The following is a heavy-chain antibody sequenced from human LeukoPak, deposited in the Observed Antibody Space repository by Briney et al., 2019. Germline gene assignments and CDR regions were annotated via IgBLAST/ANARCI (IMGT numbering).Heavy chain of an antibody. CDR2: INHSGST. Sequence: SETLSLTCAVYGGSFSVYYWSWIRPPPGKGVEWSGEINHSGSTNYNPSLKSRVTISVDTSKTQFSLKLSSVTAADTAVYYCAGLRYFDWSIDYWGQGTLVTVSS. CDR3: AGLRYFDWSIDY. D-gene: IGHD3-9*01. J-gene: IGHJ4*02. CDR1: GGSFSVYY. V-gene: IGHV4-34*01.